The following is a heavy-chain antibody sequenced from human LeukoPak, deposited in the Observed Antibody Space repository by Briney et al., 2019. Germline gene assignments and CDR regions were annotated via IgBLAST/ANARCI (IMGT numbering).Heavy chain of an antibody. V-gene: IGHV4-34*01. J-gene: IGHJ5*02. CDR2: INHSGST. Sequence: SETLSLTCAVYGGSLSGYYWSWIRQPPGKGLEWIGEINHSGSTNYNPSLKSRVTISVDTSKNQFSLKLSSVTAADTAVYYCARGSGTDWFDPWGQGTLVTVSS. D-gene: IGHD6-13*01. CDR1: GGSLSGYY. CDR3: ARGSGTDWFDP.